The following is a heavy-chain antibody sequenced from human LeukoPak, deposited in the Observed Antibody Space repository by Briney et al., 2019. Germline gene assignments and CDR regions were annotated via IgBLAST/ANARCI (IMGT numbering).Heavy chain of an antibody. CDR3: ARGTYYFDY. J-gene: IGHJ4*02. V-gene: IGHV1-18*01. CDR1: GYTFTSYG. Sequence: SVKVSCKASGYTFTSYGISWVRQAPGQGLEWMGWISAYNGNTNYAQKFQGRVTITADESTSTAYMELSSLRSEDTAVYYCARGTYYFDYWGQGTLVTVSS. CDR2: ISAYNGNT. D-gene: IGHD1-1*01.